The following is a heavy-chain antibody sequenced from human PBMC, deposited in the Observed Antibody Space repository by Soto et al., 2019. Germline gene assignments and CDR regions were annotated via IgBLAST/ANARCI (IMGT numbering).Heavy chain of an antibody. D-gene: IGHD3-3*01. CDR1: GFTFSSYA. V-gene: IGHV3-64D*06. J-gene: IGHJ4*02. CDR2: ISSNGGST. CDR3: VPLPHYDFWSGYPDFDY. Sequence: PGGSLRLSCSASGFTFSSYAMHWVRQAPGKGLEYVSAISSNGGSTYYADSVKGRFTISRDNSKNTLYLQMSSLRAEDTAVYYCVPLPHYDFWSGYPDFDYWGQGTLVTVSS.